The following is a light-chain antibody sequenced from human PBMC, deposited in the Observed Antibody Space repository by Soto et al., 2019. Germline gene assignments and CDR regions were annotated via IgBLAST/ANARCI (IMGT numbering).Light chain of an antibody. CDR3: QQLNGYPLT. J-gene: IGKJ4*01. CDR1: QGISSY. CDR2: TAS. V-gene: IGKV1-9*01. Sequence: DIQLTQSPSFLSASVGDRVTITCRASQGISSYLAWYQQKPGKAPNLLIYTASTLESGVPSRFSGSGSGTEFTLTISSLQPEDFPTYDWQQLNGYPLTFGGGTKVEIK.